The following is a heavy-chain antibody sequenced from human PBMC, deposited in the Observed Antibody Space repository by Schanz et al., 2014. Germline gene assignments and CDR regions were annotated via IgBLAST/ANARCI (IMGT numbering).Heavy chain of an antibody. J-gene: IGHJ4*02. CDR2: ISGGGGTT. CDR1: GFSFGTYA. CDR3: AKDRSWDYDSSGYFDY. Sequence: EVQLVASGGGLVQPGGSLRLSCAASGFSFGTYAMSWVRQAPGKGLEWVSAISGGGGTTYYTDSVKGRFTISRDNSKSTLYLQMNSLRAEDTAVYYCAKDRSWDYDSSGYFDYWGQGTLVTVSS. D-gene: IGHD3-22*01. V-gene: IGHV3-23*04.